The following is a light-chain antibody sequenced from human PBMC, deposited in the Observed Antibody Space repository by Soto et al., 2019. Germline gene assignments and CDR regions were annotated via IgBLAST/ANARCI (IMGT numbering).Light chain of an antibody. CDR1: QSVSSSS. V-gene: IGKV3-20*01. CDR2: DAS. Sequence: EIVLTQSPGTLSLSPGERATLSCRVSQSVSSSSLAWYQQKRGQAPRLLIHDASSRATGIPDRFSGSGSGTDFTLTISRLEPEDFAVYYCQQYGSSPRTFGQGTRVEVK. J-gene: IGKJ1*01. CDR3: QQYGSSPRT.